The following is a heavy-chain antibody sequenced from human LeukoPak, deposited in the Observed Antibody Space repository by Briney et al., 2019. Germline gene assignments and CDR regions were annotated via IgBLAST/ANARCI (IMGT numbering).Heavy chain of an antibody. Sequence: SETLSLTCTVSGGSISSYYWSWIRQPPGKGLEWIGYIYYSGSTNYNPSLKSRVTISVDTSKNQFSLKLSSVTAADTAVYYCASTYSSSWPNYAFDIWGQGTMVTVSS. CDR1: GGSISSYY. V-gene: IGHV4-59*01. CDR3: ASTYSSSWPNYAFDI. CDR2: IYYSGST. J-gene: IGHJ3*02. D-gene: IGHD6-13*01.